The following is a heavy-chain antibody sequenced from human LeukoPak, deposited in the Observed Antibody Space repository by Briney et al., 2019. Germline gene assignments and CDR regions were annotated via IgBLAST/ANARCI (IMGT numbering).Heavy chain of an antibody. D-gene: IGHD5-18*01. CDR3: ARQGSGYSPTYYYYMDV. CDR1: GYNFTSYW. Sequence: GESLKISCKGSGYNFTSYWIGWVRQMPGKGLEWMGIIYPGDSDTRYSPSFQGQVTISADKSISTAYLQWSSLKASDTAMYYCARQGSGYSPTYYYYMDVRGKGTTVTISS. CDR2: IYPGDSDT. J-gene: IGHJ6*03. V-gene: IGHV5-51*01.